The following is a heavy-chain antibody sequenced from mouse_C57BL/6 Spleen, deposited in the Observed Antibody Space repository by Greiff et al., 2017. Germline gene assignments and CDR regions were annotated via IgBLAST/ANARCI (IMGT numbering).Heavy chain of an antibody. V-gene: IGHV5-6*01. D-gene: IGHD2-4*01. CDR3: ARQGKTHYDYDSLDY. J-gene: IGHJ2*01. Sequence: EVQLQQSGGDLVKPGGSLKLSCAASGFTFSSYGMSWVRQTPDKRLEWVATISSGGSYTYYPDSVKGRFTISRDNAKNTLYLQMSSLKSEDTAMYYCARQGKTHYDYDSLDYWGQGTTLTVSS. CDR1: GFTFSSYG. CDR2: ISSGGSYT.